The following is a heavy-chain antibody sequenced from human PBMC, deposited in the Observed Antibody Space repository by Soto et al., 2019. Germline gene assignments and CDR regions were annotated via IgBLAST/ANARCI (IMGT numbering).Heavy chain of an antibody. CDR2: IYYSGST. CDR1: GGSIRSYD. CDR3: ARSGGRTTVTTFDY. J-gene: IGHJ4*02. D-gene: IGHD4-17*01. Sequence: SKTLRLTCTVFGGSIRSYDWSWIRQPPGKGLEWIGYIYYSGSTNYNPSLKSRVTISVDTSKNQFSLKLSSVTAADTALYYCARSGGRTTVTTFDYWGQGTLVTVSS. V-gene: IGHV4-59*01.